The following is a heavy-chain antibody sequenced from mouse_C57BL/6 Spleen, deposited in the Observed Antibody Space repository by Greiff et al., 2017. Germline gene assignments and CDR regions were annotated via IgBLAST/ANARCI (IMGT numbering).Heavy chain of an antibody. CDR2: IYPGDGDT. CDR3: ARDGLTTVVALDY. V-gene: IGHV1-82*01. D-gene: IGHD1-1*01. CDR1: GYAFSSSW. J-gene: IGHJ2*01. Sequence: QVQLQQSGPELVKPGASVKISCKASGYAFSSSWMNWVKQRPGKGLEWIGRIYPGDGDTNYNGKFKGKATLTADKSSSTAYMQLSSLTSEDSAVYFCARDGLTTVVALDYWGQGTTLTVSS.